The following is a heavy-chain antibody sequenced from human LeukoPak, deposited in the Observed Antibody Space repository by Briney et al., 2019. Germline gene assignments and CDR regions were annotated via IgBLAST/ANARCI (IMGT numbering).Heavy chain of an antibody. CDR1: GFTFSSYA. CDR2: ISGSGGST. V-gene: IGHV3-23*01. D-gene: IGHD5-18*01. CDR3: AKDPSPAMVTWLVY. J-gene: IGHJ4*02. Sequence: GGSLRLSCAASGFTFSSYAMSWVRQAPGKGPEWVSAISGSGGSTYYADSVKGRFTISRDNSKNTLYLQMNSLRAEDTAVYYCAKDPSPAMVTWLVYWGQGTLVTVSS.